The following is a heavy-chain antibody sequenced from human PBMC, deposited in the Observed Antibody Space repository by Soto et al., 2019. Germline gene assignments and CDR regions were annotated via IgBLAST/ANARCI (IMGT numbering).Heavy chain of an antibody. CDR3: ARLKGRFNVLHSGGFDP. D-gene: IGHD3-10*01. Sequence: ASVKVSCKASGYTFTSYGISWVRQAPGQGLEWMGWISAYNGNTNYAQKLQGRVTMTTDTSTSTAYMELRSLRSDDTAVYYCARLKGRFNVLHSGGFDPWGQGTLVTVSS. J-gene: IGHJ5*02. CDR1: GYTFTSYG. CDR2: ISAYNGNT. V-gene: IGHV1-18*04.